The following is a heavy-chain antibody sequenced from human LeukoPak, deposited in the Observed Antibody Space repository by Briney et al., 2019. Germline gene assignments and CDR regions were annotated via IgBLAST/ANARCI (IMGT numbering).Heavy chain of an antibody. D-gene: IGHD2/OR15-2a*01. CDR2: IYSGGST. Sequence: GGSLRLSCAASGFTVSSNYMSWVRQAPGKGLEWVSVIYSGGSTYYADSVKGRFTISRDNSKNTLYLQMNSLRAEDTAVYYCARDILSQGPDTFDIWGQGTMVTVSS. CDR1: GFTVSSNY. CDR3: ARDILSQGPDTFDI. V-gene: IGHV3-53*01. J-gene: IGHJ3*02.